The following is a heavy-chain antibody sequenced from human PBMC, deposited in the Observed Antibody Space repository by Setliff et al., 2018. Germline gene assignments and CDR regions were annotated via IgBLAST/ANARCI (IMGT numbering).Heavy chain of an antibody. Sequence: ASVKVSCKASGYTFNNYGITWVRQAPGQTLEWMGWISGYDGNTKYAQNLHGRATMTTDTSTTTAYMELRSLRSDDTAVYYCARAGLAAAGRKGVFDHWGQGTLVTVSS. J-gene: IGHJ4*02. CDR1: GYTFNNYG. D-gene: IGHD6-25*01. V-gene: IGHV1-18*01. CDR2: ISGYDGNT. CDR3: ARAGLAAAGRKGVFDH.